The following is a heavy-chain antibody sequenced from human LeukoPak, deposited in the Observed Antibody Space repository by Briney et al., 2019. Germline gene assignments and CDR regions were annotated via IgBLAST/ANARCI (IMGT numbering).Heavy chain of an antibody. CDR1: GFTFSSYG. Sequence: GRSLRLSCAASGFTFSSYGMHWVRQAPGKGLEWVAVIWYDGSNKYYADSVKGRFTISRDNAKNSLYLQMNSLRAEDTAVYYCARGPPQTGTTEGGWFDPWGQGTLVTVSS. J-gene: IGHJ5*02. D-gene: IGHD1-1*01. CDR3: ARGPPQTGTTEGGWFDP. V-gene: IGHV3-33*01. CDR2: IWYDGSNK.